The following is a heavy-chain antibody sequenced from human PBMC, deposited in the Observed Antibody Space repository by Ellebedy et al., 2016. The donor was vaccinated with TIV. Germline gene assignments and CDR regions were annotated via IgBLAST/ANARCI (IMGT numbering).Heavy chain of an antibody. D-gene: IGHD3-22*01. V-gene: IGHV3-23*01. CDR3: AKDLKTRTMISRSFDY. CDR1: GFTFSNYA. Sequence: PGGSLRLSCAASGFTFSNYAMCWVRQAPGKGLEWVSTISGSNTYYADFVRGRLTISRDNSRNTLYLQINSLRAEDTAVYYCAKDLKTRTMISRSFDYWGRGTLVTVSS. CDR2: ISGSNT. J-gene: IGHJ4*02.